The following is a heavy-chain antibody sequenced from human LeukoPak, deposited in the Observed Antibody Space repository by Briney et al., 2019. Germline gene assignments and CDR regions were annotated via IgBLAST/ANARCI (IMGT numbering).Heavy chain of an antibody. V-gene: IGHV3-66*02. Sequence: GGSLRLSCAASGLTVSSNYMSWVRQAPGKGLEWVSVIYSGGSTYYADSVKGRFTISRDNSKNTLYLQMNSLRAEDTAVYYCVRVTDYDFWSGYLYWGQGTLVTVSS. CDR3: VRVTDYDFWSGYLY. J-gene: IGHJ4*02. CDR1: GLTVSSNY. D-gene: IGHD3-3*01. CDR2: IYSGGST.